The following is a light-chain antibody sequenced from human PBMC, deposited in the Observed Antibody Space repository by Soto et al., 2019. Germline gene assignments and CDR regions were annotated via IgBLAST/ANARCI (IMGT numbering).Light chain of an antibody. Sequence: EIVMTQSPATLSVSPGERATLSCRASQSVSSNLAWYQQKPGQAPRLLIYGASTRATGIPAGFSGSGSGTEFTLTISSLQSEDFAVYYCQQYNTWPPWTFGQGTKVEIK. CDR2: GAS. V-gene: IGKV3-15*01. J-gene: IGKJ1*01. CDR1: QSVSSN. CDR3: QQYNTWPPWT.